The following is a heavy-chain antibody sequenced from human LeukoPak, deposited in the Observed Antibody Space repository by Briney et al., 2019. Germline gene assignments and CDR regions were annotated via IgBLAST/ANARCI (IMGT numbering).Heavy chain of an antibody. CDR3: VRAEDFGVSTLWFDT. CDR2: IYYSGST. D-gene: IGHD3-3*01. J-gene: IGHJ5*02. Sequence: PSETLSLTCTVSGGSISSSSYYWGWIRQPPGKGLEWIGSIYYSGSTYYNPSLKSRVSMSLDMSQNQVSLRLATVTAADTAMYYCVRAEDFGVSTLWFDTWGQGALVTISS. V-gene: IGHV4-39*07. CDR1: GGSISSSSYY.